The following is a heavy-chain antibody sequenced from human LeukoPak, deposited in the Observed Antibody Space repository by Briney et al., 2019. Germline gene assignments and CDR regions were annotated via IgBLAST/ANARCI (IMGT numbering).Heavy chain of an antibody. D-gene: IGHD6-13*01. CDR3: ARHQGLGGAAAIDX. Sequence: SETLSLTCTVSGGSISSYYWSWIRQPPGKGLEWIGYIYYSGSTNYNPSLKSRVTISVDTSKNQFSLKLSSVTAADTAVYYCARHQGLGGAAAIDXXXQGTLVTVSS. J-gene: IGHJ4*02. CDR1: GGSISSYY. V-gene: IGHV4-59*08. CDR2: IYYSGST.